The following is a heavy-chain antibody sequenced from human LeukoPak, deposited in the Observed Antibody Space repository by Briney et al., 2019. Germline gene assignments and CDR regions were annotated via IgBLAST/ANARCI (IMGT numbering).Heavy chain of an antibody. CDR3: ARVGDSDHFGAFDI. J-gene: IGHJ3*02. D-gene: IGHD4-17*01. CDR2: INAGNGNT. V-gene: IGHV1-3*01. CDR1: GYTFTSYA. Sequence: ASVKVSCKASGYTFTSYAMHWVRQAPGQRLEWMGWINAGNGNTKYSQKFQGRVTITRDTSASTAYMELSSLRSEDTAVYYCARVGDSDHFGAFDIWGQGTMVTISS.